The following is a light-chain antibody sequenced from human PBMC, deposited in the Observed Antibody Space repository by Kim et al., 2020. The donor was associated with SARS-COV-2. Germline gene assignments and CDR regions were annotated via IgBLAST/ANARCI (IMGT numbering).Light chain of an antibody. V-gene: IGLV2-14*03. Sequence: SELTQPASVSGSLGQSITISCTGTSTDVGYFNYVSWYQRHPGKAPKFMIYDVSNRPSGVSNRFSGSKSGNTASLTISGLQAEDEADYYCTSYTTGSTWV. CDR2: DVS. CDR1: STDVGYFNY. J-gene: IGLJ3*02. CDR3: TSYTTGSTWV.